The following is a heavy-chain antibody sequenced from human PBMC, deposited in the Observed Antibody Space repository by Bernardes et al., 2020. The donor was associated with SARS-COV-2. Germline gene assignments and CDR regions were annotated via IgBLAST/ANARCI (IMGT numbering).Heavy chain of an antibody. CDR3: VTSPTDYDFWSGYFFNPNYYYYYGMDV. V-gene: IGHV4-39*01. D-gene: IGHD3-3*01. CDR1: GGSISSSSYY. CDR2: IYYSGST. Sequence: SETLSLTCTVSGGSISSSSYYWGWIRQPPGKGLEWIGSIYYSGSTYYNPSLKSRVTISVDTSKNQFSLKLSSVTAADTAVYYCVTSPTDYDFWSGYFFNPNYYYYYGMDVWGQGTTVTVSS. J-gene: IGHJ6*02.